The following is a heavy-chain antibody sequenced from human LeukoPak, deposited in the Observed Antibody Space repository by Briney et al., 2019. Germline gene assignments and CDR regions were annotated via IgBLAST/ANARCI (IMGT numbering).Heavy chain of an antibody. D-gene: IGHD5-18*01. J-gene: IGHJ3*02. V-gene: IGHV1-2*02. CDR3: ARGGDTAMSDI. Sequence: ASVKVSCKASGGTFSSYAISWVRQAPGQGLEWMGWINPNSGGTNYAQKFQGRVTMTRDTSISTAYMELSRLRSDDTAVYYCARGGDTAMSDIWGQGTMVTVSS. CDR2: INPNSGGT. CDR1: GGTFSSYA.